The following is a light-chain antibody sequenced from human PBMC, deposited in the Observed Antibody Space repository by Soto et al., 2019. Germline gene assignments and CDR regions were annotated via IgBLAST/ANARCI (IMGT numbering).Light chain of an antibody. Sequence: AIQMTQSPSSLSASVGDRVTITCRASQGIRNDLGWYQQKPGKAPKLLIYAASSLQSGVPSRFSGSESGTDFTLTISSLQPDDFATYYCLQDYNFPWTFGQGTKVDIK. V-gene: IGKV1-6*01. J-gene: IGKJ1*01. CDR3: LQDYNFPWT. CDR2: AAS. CDR1: QGIRND.